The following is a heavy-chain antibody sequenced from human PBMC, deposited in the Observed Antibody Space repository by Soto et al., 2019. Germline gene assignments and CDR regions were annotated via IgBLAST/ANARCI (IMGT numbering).Heavy chain of an antibody. J-gene: IGHJ4*02. V-gene: IGHV4-4*07. Sequence: PSETLSLTCTVSGGSISSYYWSWIRQPAGKGLEWIGRIYTSGSTNYNPSLKSRVTMSVDTSKNQFSLKLSSVTAADTAVYYCARDLTIDEYRSSSWFDYWGQGTLVTVSS. CDR3: ARDLTIDEYRSSSWFDY. D-gene: IGHD6-6*01. CDR2: IYTSGST. CDR1: GGSISSYY.